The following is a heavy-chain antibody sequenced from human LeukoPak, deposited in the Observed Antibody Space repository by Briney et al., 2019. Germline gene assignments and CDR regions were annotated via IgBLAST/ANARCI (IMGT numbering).Heavy chain of an antibody. CDR1: GYTFTSYG. D-gene: IGHD1-26*01. CDR3: ARVKDRFSGSYYVGSGFDI. J-gene: IGHJ3*02. Sequence: GASVKVSCKASGYTFTSYGISWVRQAPGQGLEWMGWISAYNGNTNYAQKLQGRVTMTTDTSTSTVYMELGTLISDDTAVYYCARVKDRFSGSYYVGSGFDIWGQGTTVTVSS. V-gene: IGHV1-18*01. CDR2: ISAYNGNT.